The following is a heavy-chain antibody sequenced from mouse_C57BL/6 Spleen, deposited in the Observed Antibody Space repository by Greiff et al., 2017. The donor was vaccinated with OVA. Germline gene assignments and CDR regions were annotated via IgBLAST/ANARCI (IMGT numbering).Heavy chain of an antibody. D-gene: IGHD2-3*01. CDR1: GYTFTSYW. CDR2: IDPSDSYT. CDR3: ARSYDGYSSFAY. Sequence: VKVVESGAELVMPGASVKLSCKASGYTFTSYWMHWVKQRPGQGLEWIGEIDPSDSYTNYNQKFKGKSTLTVDKSSSTAYMQLSSLTSEDSAVYYCARSYDGYSSFAYWGQGTLVTVSA. V-gene: IGHV1-69*01. J-gene: IGHJ3*01.